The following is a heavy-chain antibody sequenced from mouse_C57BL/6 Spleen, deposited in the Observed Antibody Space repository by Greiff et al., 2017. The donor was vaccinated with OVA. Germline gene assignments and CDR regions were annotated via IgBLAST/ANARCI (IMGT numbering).Heavy chain of an antibody. CDR2: IRNKANGYTT. CDR1: GFTFTDYY. V-gene: IGHV7-3*01. CDR3: ARYESNTVFDY. Sequence: EVMLVESGGGLVQPGGSLSLSCAASGFTFTDYYMSWVRQPPGKALEWLGFIRNKANGYTTEYSASVKGRFTISRDNSQSILYLQMNALRAEDSATYYCARYESNTVFDYWGQGTTLTVSS. J-gene: IGHJ2*01. D-gene: IGHD1-1*01.